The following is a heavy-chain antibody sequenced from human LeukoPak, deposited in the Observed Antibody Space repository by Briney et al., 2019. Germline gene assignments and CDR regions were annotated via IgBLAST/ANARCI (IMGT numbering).Heavy chain of an antibody. CDR1: GYAFTNYY. D-gene: IGHD3-22*01. V-gene: IGHV1-46*01. Sequence: ASVKVSCKASGYAFTNYYLNWVRQAPGQGLEWMGVMNPGGGSTMYAEKFQGRVTMTRDMSTSTVYMELSSLRSEDTAVYYCARSSGLNYWGQGTLVTVSS. CDR2: MNPGGGST. CDR3: ARSSGLNY. J-gene: IGHJ4*02.